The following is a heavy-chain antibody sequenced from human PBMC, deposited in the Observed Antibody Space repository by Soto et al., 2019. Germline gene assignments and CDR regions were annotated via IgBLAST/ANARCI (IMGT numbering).Heavy chain of an antibody. CDR1: CFTLNNYC. V-gene: IGHV3-23*01. Sequence: GGGLRVSCAPACFTLNNYCINWGPPAPGKGLDWVSGISESGGNTYYAYSAKGRFTISRDNSKNTLYLQMDGLRVDDTAVYYCVKDWTGNKCPCMDVWGQGTTVTVSS. CDR3: VKDWTGNKCPCMDV. J-gene: IGHJ6*02. D-gene: IGHD2-8*02. CDR2: ISESGGNT.